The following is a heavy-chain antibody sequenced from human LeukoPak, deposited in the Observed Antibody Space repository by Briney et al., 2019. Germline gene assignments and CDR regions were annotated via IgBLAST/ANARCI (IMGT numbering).Heavy chain of an antibody. J-gene: IGHJ3*02. CDR2: ISYDGSNK. CDR1: GFTFSSCA. CDR3: ARESRYCSGGSCYGRNGAFDI. V-gene: IGHV3-30*04. Sequence: QPGGSLRLSCAASGFTFSSCAMHWVRQAPGKGLEWVAVISYDGSNKYYADSVKGRFTISRDNSKNTLYLQMNSLRAEDTAVYYCARESRYCSGGSCYGRNGAFDIWGQGTMVTVSS. D-gene: IGHD2-15*01.